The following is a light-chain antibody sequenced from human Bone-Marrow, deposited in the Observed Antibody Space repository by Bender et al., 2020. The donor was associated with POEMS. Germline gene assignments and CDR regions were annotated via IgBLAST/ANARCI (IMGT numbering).Light chain of an antibody. CDR1: GSNIGAGYD. CDR3: SSYTTTYTYL. V-gene: IGLV1-40*01. J-gene: IGLJ2*01. CDR2: GNT. Sequence: QSVLTQPPPGQRVTISCTGSGSNIGAGYDVHWYQQLPGTAPKLLIYGNTNRPSGVPARFSGSKSGTSASLAITGLQAEDEADYYCSSYTTTYTYLFGGGTKLTVL.